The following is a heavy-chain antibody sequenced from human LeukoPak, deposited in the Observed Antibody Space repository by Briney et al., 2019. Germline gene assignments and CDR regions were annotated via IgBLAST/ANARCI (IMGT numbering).Heavy chain of an antibody. CDR2: IYYSGST. CDR3: ASGVTMVRGALDY. Sequence: PSQTLSLTCTVSGGSISSGDYYWNWIRQPPGKGLEWIGFIYYSGSTYYNPSLKSRLIISRDTSKNQLSLRLSSVTAADTAVYFCASGVTMVRGALDYWGQGNLVTVSS. J-gene: IGHJ4*02. CDR1: GGSISSGDYY. V-gene: IGHV4-30-4*01. D-gene: IGHD3-10*01.